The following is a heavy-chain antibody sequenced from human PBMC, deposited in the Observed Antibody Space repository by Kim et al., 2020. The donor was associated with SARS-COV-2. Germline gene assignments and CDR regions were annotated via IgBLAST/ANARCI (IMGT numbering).Heavy chain of an antibody. Sequence: SETLSLTCTVSGGSISSSSYYWGWIRQPPGKGLEWIGSIYYSGSTYYNPSLKSRVTISVDTSKNQFSLKLSSVTAADTAVYYCASLPTGQLLTHWGQGTLVTVSS. V-gene: IGHV4-39*01. CDR1: GGSISSSSYY. D-gene: IGHD2-2*01. J-gene: IGHJ4*02. CDR3: ASLPTGQLLTH. CDR2: IYYSGST.